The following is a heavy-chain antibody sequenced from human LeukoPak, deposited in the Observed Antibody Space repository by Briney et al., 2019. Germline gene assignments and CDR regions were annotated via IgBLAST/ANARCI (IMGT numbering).Heavy chain of an antibody. CDR3: VKGVKYSSSWYVWFDP. V-gene: IGHV3-30*18. J-gene: IGHJ5*02. CDR1: GFTFSNAW. D-gene: IGHD6-13*01. CDR2: ISYDGSNK. Sequence: GGSLRLSCAASGFTFSNAWMSWVRQAPGKGLEWVAVISYDGSNKYYADSVKGRFTISRDNSKNTLYLQMNSLRAEDTAVYYCVKGVKYSSSWYVWFDPWGQGTLVTVSS.